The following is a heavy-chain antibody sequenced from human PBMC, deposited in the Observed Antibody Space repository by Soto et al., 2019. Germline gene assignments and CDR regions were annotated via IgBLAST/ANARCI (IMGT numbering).Heavy chain of an antibody. Sequence: QVQLVQSGAEVKKPGSSVKVSCKASGGTFSSYTISWVRQAPGQGLEWMGRIIPILGIANYAQKFQGRVTITADKSTSPAYMELSSLRSEDTAVYYCARDSGIGSLHTRPSNDYGDDFDYWGQGTLVTVSS. CDR2: IIPILGIA. J-gene: IGHJ4*02. CDR3: ARDSGIGSLHTRPSNDYGDDFDY. V-gene: IGHV1-69*08. CDR1: GGTFSSYT. D-gene: IGHD4-17*01.